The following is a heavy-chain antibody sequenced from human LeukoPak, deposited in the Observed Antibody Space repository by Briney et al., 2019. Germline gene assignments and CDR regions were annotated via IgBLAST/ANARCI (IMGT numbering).Heavy chain of an antibody. CDR1: GFTVSSNY. CDR2: IYSGGST. V-gene: IGHV3-53*01. D-gene: IGHD5-18*01. Sequence: GGSLRLSCAASGFTVSSNYMSWVRQAPGKGLEWVSVIYSGGSTYYADSVKGRFTISRDNSKNTLYLQMNSLRAEDTAVYYCARSRSGYSYGSPDWGQGTLVTVSS. CDR3: ARSRSGYSYGSPD. J-gene: IGHJ4*02.